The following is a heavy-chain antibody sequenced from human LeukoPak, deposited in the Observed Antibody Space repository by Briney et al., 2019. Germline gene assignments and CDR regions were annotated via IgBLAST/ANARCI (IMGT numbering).Heavy chain of an antibody. CDR3: ASSGWYRGY. D-gene: IGHD6-19*01. V-gene: IGHV4-34*01. Sequence: PSETLSLTCGVYGGSVSGYYWSWIRQPPGKGLEWIGEINHSGSTNYNPSLKSRVTMSVDTSKNQFSLKLNSVTAADTAVYYCASSGWYRGYWGQGTLVTVSS. J-gene: IGHJ4*02. CDR1: GGSVSGYY. CDR2: INHSGST.